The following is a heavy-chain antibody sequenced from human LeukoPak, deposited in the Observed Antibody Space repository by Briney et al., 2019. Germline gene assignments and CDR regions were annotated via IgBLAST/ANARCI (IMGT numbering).Heavy chain of an antibody. D-gene: IGHD6-13*01. Sequence: GGSLRLSCAASGFTFSSYSMNWVRQAPGKGLEWVSSISSSSSYIYYADSVKGRFTISRDNAKNSLYLQMNSLRAEDTAVYYCARGTYDEQQLVGDYWGQGTLVTVSS. CDR1: GFTFSSYS. J-gene: IGHJ4*02. V-gene: IGHV3-21*01. CDR2: ISSSSSYI. CDR3: ARGTYDEQQLVGDY.